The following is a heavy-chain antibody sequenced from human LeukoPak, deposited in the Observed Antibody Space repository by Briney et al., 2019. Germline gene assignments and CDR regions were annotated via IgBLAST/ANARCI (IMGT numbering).Heavy chain of an antibody. D-gene: IGHD2-2*01. Sequence: GSLRLSCAASGFILSSYGMSWVRQAPGKRLEWVGTIYYSGSSYNNPSLKSRVTISVDTSKNQFSLRLSSVTVADTAIYYCASEMSFDCTTSSCYEGFDYWGQGTLVTVSS. CDR3: ASEMSFDCTTSSCYEGFDY. V-gene: IGHV4-39*01. J-gene: IGHJ4*02. CDR2: IYYSGSS. CDR1: GFILSSYG.